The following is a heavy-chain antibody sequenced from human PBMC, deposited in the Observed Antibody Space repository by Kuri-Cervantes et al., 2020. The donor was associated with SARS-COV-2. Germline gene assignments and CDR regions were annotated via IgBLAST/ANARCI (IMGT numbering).Heavy chain of an antibody. J-gene: IGHJ3*02. CDR1: GYTFTGYY. CDR3: ARSTSFRRLVVISQGGAFDI. V-gene: IGHV1-2*04. D-gene: IGHD3-22*01. Sequence: ASVKVSCKASGYTFTGYYMHWVRQAPGQGLEWMGWINPNSGGTNYAQKFQGWVTMTRDTSIRTVYMELSRLRSDDTAVYYCARSTSFRRLVVISQGGAFDIWGQGTMVTVSS. CDR2: INPNSGGT.